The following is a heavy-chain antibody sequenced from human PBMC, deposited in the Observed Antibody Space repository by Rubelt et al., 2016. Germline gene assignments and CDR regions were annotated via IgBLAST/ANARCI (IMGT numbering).Heavy chain of an antibody. CDR3: ARNPAAAGPRHSRDY. J-gene: IGHJ4*02. CDR1: GGSFSGYY. D-gene: IGHD6-13*01. V-gene: IGHV4-34*01. CDR2: INHSGST. Sequence: QVQLQQWGAGLLKPSETLSLTCAVYGGSFSGYYWSWIRQPPGKGLEWIGEINHSGSTNYNPSLKSRVTISVDTSKNKVSLKLSSVTAADTAVYYCARNPAAAGPRHSRDYWGQGTLVTVSS.